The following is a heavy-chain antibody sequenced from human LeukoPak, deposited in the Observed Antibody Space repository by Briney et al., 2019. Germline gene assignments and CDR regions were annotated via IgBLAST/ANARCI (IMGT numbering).Heavy chain of an antibody. V-gene: IGHV4-39*01. CDR2: IYYRWST. CDR3: ARPTSKLGSFDY. CDR1: GRSISSSSYY. Sequence: SETLSLTCTLSGRSISSSSYYWGWIRQPPGKGLDWIGAIYYRWSTYSNPSLKSRFTMSVDTSKNQISLKMRSVTAADTAVYYCARPTSKLGSFDYWGQGTLVTVSS. J-gene: IGHJ4*02. D-gene: IGHD2/OR15-2a*01.